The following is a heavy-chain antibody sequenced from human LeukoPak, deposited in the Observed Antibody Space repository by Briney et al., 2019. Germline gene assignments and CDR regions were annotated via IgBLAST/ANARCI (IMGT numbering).Heavy chain of an antibody. CDR3: AREPPISGYDFVAFDI. CDR2: IYTSGST. J-gene: IGHJ3*02. Sequence: PSETLSLTCTVSGGSISSYYWSWIRQPAGKGLEWIGRIYTSGSTNYNPSLKSRVTISVDTSKNQFSLKPSSVTAADTAVYYCAREPPISGYDFVAFDIWGQGTMVTVSS. V-gene: IGHV4-4*07. CDR1: GGSISSYY. D-gene: IGHD5-12*01.